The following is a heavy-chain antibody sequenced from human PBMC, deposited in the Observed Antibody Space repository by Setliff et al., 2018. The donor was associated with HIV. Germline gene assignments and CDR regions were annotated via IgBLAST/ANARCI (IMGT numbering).Heavy chain of an antibody. D-gene: IGHD2-2*01. CDR3: ARGLGSTRFDP. Sequence: ASVKVSCKASGYVFTDYDIFWVRQAPGRGLEWVGWISGNNANTNYAQKLQGRVTMTTDTSTSTAYMELRSLRSDDTAVYYCARGLGSTRFDPWGQGTLVTVSS. CDR2: ISGNNANT. J-gene: IGHJ5*02. CDR1: GYVFTDYD. V-gene: IGHV1-18*01.